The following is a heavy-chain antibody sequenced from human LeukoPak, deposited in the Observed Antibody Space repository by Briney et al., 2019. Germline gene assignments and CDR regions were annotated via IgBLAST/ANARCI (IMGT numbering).Heavy chain of an antibody. D-gene: IGHD5-12*01. CDR1: GYTFFTYW. Sequence: GESLKISCKGSGYTFFTYWIGWVRQMPGKGLEWMGIIYPGDSDTRYSPSFQGQVTISADKSIRTAYLQWSSLKASDTAIYYCARLSGYDSGFDYWGQGTLVTVSS. J-gene: IGHJ4*02. CDR2: IYPGDSDT. V-gene: IGHV5-51*01. CDR3: ARLSGYDSGFDY.